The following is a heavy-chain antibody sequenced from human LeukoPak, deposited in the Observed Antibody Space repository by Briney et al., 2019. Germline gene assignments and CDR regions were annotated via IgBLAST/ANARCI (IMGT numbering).Heavy chain of an antibody. D-gene: IGHD3-9*01. CDR1: GYTFTNYT. CDR2: INAGNGNT. CDR3: ARAPYYEIFEVADNYYYMDV. V-gene: IGHV1-3*03. Sequence: ASVKVSCKASGYTFTNYTIHWVRQAPGQRLEWMGWINAGNGNTKYSQEFQGRVTITRDTSASTAYMELSSLRSEDMAVYYCARAPYYEIFEVADNYYYMDVWGKGTTVTVSS. J-gene: IGHJ6*03.